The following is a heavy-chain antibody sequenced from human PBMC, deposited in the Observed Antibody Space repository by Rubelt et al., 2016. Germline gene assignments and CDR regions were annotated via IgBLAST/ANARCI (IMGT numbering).Heavy chain of an antibody. J-gene: IGHJ6*02. CDR3: ARGLELYYYGMDV. V-gene: IGHV3-53*01. Sequence: SGFTVSSNYMSWVRQAPGKGLEWVSVIYSGGSTYYADSVKGRFTISRDNSKNTLYLQMNSLRAEDTAVYYCARGLELYYYGMDVWGQGTTVTVSS. CDR1: GFTVSSNY. CDR2: IYSGGST. D-gene: IGHD1-7*01.